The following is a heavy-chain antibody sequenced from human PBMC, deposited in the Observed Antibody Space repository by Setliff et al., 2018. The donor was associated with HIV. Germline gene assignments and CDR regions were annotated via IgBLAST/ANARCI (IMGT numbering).Heavy chain of an antibody. D-gene: IGHD2-15*01. CDR2: ISHSGRT. CDR3: ARGFEGYCSGASCHWFDS. Sequence: SETLSLTCAVYGGSLTDYDWTWIRQTPAKGLEWIGEISHSGRTNYNPSLKTRLIISRDTSKNQFTLRLSSATVADTAIYYCARGFEGYCSGASCHWFDSWGQGTQVTVSS. V-gene: IGHV4-34*01. J-gene: IGHJ5*01. CDR1: GGSLTDYD.